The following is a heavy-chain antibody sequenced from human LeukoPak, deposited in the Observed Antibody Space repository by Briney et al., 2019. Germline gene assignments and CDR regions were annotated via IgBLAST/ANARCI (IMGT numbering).Heavy chain of an antibody. CDR3: ARGGGAYCGSVCHRTFDY. CDR2: IYSDGNT. Sequence: PGGSLRLSCAASGLTVSSDYMSWVRQAPGKGLEWVSVIYSDGNTYYTDSVKGRFTISRDNSKNTLYLQMNSLRVEDTAVYYCARGGGAYCGSVCHRTFDYWGQGTLVTVSS. V-gene: IGHV3-53*01. CDR1: GLTVSSDY. D-gene: IGHD2-21*02. J-gene: IGHJ4*02.